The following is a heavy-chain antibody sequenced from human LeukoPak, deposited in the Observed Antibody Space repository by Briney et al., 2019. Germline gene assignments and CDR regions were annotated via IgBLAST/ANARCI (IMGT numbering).Heavy chain of an antibody. D-gene: IGHD5-18*01. Sequence: GGSLRLSCAASGFTVSSNYMTWVRQAPGKGLEWVSVIYSGTTTYYADSVKGRFTISRDNSKNTLYLQMNSLRAEDTAVYSCARDRVETAMGPQFRTYYYYAMDVWGQGTTVTVSS. CDR1: GFTVSSNY. CDR2: IYSGTTT. V-gene: IGHV3-66*01. CDR3: ARDRVETAMGPQFRTYYYYAMDV. J-gene: IGHJ6*02.